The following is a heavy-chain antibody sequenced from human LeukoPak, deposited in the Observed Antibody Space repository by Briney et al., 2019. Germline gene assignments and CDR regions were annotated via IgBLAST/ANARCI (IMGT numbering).Heavy chain of an antibody. Sequence: PSETLSLTCAVYGGSFSGYYWSWIRQPPGKGLEWIGEINHSGSTNYNPSLKSRVTISVDTSKNQFSLKLSSVTVADTAVYYCARFYGYSYYWGQGTLVTVSS. J-gene: IGHJ4*02. CDR2: INHSGST. D-gene: IGHD2-15*01. CDR1: GGSFSGYY. CDR3: ARFYGYSYY. V-gene: IGHV4-34*01.